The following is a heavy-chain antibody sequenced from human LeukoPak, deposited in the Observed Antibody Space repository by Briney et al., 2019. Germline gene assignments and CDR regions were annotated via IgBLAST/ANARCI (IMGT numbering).Heavy chain of an antibody. CDR3: ARGSRYYYDSSGYYYFFDY. J-gene: IGHJ4*02. CDR1: GYTFTSYA. V-gene: IGHV7-4-1*02. CDR2: INTNTGNP. D-gene: IGHD3-22*01. Sequence: ASVKVSCMASGYTFTSYAMNWVRQAPGQGLEWMGWINTNTGNPTYAQDFTGRFVFSLDTSVGTAYLQISSLKAEDTAVYYCARGSRYYYDSSGYYYFFDYWGQGTLVTVSS.